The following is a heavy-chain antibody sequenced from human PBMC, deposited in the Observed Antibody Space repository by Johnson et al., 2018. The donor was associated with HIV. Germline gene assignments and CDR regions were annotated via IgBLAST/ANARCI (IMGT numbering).Heavy chain of an antibody. J-gene: IGHJ3*02. Sequence: VQLVESGGALVQPGGSLRLSCAASRFTFSSYWMNWVRQAPGKGLEWVANIKQDESEKYYVDSVKGRFTISRDNAKNSLYLQLNSLRAEDTAVYYCARDASYGDYAFDIWGQGTMVTVSS. CDR3: ARDASYGDYAFDI. D-gene: IGHD4-17*01. V-gene: IGHV3-7*01. CDR2: IKQDESEK. CDR1: RFTFSSYW.